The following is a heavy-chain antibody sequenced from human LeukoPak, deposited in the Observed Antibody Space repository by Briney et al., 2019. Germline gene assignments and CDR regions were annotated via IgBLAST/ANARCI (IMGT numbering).Heavy chain of an antibody. CDR1: GFTFSSYG. Sequence: PGGSLRLSCAASGFTFSSYGMHWVRQAPGKGLEWVAFIRYDGSNKYYADSVKGRFTISRDNSKNTLYLQMNSLRAEDTAVYYCAKSSVGAVAGKVYYYYCMDVWGQGTTVTVSS. CDR2: IRYDGSNK. V-gene: IGHV3-30*02. CDR3: AKSSVGAVAGKVYYYYCMDV. J-gene: IGHJ6*02. D-gene: IGHD6-19*01.